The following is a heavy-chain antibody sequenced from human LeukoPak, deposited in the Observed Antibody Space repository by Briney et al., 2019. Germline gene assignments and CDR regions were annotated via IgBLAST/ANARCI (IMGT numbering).Heavy chain of an antibody. CDR2: ISGSDGST. Sequence: GGSLRLSCAASRFTFSSYAMSWVRQAPGRGLEWVSAISGSDGSTYHADSVKGRFTISRDNSKNTLYLQMNSLRAEDTAVYYCAKAIVAMGHAFDIWGQGTMVTVSS. J-gene: IGHJ3*02. V-gene: IGHV3-23*01. CDR1: RFTFSSYA. CDR3: AKAIVAMGHAFDI. D-gene: IGHD5-12*01.